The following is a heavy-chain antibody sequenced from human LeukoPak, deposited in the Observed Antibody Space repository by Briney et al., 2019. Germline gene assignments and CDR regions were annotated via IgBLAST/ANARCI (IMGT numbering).Heavy chain of an antibody. CDR3: AREGAHYGGNPYDAFDI. CDR1: GGPFSGYY. V-gene: IGHV4-34*01. J-gene: IGHJ3*02. Sequence: SETLSLICAVYGGPFSGYYWSWIRQPPGKGLEWIGEINHSGSTNYNPSLKSRVTISVDTSKNQFSLKLSSVTAADTAVYYCAREGAHYGGNPYDAFDIWGQGTMVAVSS. D-gene: IGHD4-23*01. CDR2: INHSGST.